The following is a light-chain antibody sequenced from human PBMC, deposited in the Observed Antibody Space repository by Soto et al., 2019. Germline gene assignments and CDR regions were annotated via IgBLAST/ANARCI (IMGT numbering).Light chain of an antibody. V-gene: IGKV1-9*01. CDR1: QPISSY. CDR2: SAS. J-gene: IGKJ4*01. Sequence: DIQLTQSPSFLSASVGDRVTITCRASQPISSYLAWYQQKPGKAPKLLIHSASTLQSGVPSRFSGSGSGTEFTLTISSLQPEDFATYHCQQLHSLPLTFGGGTKVEIK. CDR3: QQLHSLPLT.